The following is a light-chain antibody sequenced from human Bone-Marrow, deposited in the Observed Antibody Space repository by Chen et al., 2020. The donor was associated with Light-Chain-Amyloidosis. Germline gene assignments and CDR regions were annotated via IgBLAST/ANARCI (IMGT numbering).Light chain of an antibody. CDR3: SSYTT. CDR2: EVS. V-gene: IGLV2-14*01. CDR1: NSDVGTYNY. J-gene: IGLJ1*01. Sequence: QSALTQPASVSGSPGQSITISCTGTNSDVGTYNYVSWYQQHPGKDPKLIIFEVSNRPSGVSNRFTGSKSANTASLTISGLQAEDEADYYCSSYTTFGTGTRVTVL.